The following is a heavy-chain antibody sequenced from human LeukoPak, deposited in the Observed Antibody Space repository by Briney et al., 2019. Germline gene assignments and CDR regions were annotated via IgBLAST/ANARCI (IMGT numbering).Heavy chain of an antibody. CDR2: VYYTENT. D-gene: IGHD4-23*01. Sequence: PPETLSLTCNVSGDYIITNSYYWGWIRQPPGTGLEWIGTVYYTENTYYNPSLKSRVTVSIDTSKNQFSLKLTSVTAADTAVYYCARLGHDYGGLKIDYWGQGTLVTVSS. CDR1: GDYIITNSYY. CDR3: ARLGHDYGGLKIDY. J-gene: IGHJ4*02. V-gene: IGHV4-39*01.